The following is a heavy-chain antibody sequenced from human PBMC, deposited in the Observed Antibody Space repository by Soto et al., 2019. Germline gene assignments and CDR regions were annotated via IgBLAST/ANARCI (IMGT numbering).Heavy chain of an antibody. Sequence: VQLVESGGGLVQPGGSLRLSCAASGFTFTNYNMNWVRQAPGKGLEWVSYISSRSTTIYYADSVKGRFTISRDNAKNSLYLQMNSLRDEDTAVYYCARDCGKGYGMDVWVQGTTVTVSS. CDR2: ISSRSTTI. J-gene: IGHJ6*02. CDR1: GFTFTNYN. V-gene: IGHV3-48*02. CDR3: ARDCGKGYGMDV.